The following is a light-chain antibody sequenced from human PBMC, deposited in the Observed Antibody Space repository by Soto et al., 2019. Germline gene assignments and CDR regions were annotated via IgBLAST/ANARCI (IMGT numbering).Light chain of an antibody. CDR3: SSYTSSSTLTV. CDR2: DVS. J-gene: IGLJ2*01. V-gene: IGLV2-14*01. CDR1: SSDVGGYNY. Sequence: QSALTQPASVSGSPGQSTTISCTGTSSDVGGYNYVSWYQQHPGKAPKLMIYDVSNRPSGVSNRFSGSKSGNTASLTISGLQAEDEADYYCSSYTSSSTLTVFGGGTKVTVL.